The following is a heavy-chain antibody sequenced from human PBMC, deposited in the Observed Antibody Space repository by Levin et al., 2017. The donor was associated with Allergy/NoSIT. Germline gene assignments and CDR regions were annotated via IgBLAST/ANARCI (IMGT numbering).Heavy chain of an antibody. D-gene: IGHD5-18*01. J-gene: IGHJ4*02. Sequence: SETLSLTCTVSGGSISNYYWSWIRQPPGKGLEWIGYIYSSGCTNYNPSLKSRVTISVDTSKSQFSLKLTSVTAADTAVYYCARMGDTAMVDPFDYWGQGTLVTVSS. CDR3: ARMGDTAMVDPFDY. V-gene: IGHV4-59*01. CDR2: IYSSGCT. CDR1: GGSISNYY.